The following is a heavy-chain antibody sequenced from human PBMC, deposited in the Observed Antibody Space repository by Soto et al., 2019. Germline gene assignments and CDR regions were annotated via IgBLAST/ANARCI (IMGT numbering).Heavy chain of an antibody. CDR2: ISYDGSNK. D-gene: IGHD3-10*01. J-gene: IGHJ6*02. Sequence: GGSLRLSCAASGFTFSSYGMHWVRQAPGKGLEWVAVISYDGSNKYYADSVKGRFTISRDNSKNTLYLQMNSLRAEDTAVYYCAKVAWFGELLRSDYYYGMDVWGQGTTVTVSS. CDR1: GFTFSSYG. CDR3: AKVAWFGELLRSDYYYGMDV. V-gene: IGHV3-30*18.